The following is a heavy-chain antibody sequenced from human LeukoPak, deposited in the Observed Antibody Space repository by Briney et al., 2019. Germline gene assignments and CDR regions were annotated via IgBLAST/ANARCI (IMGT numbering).Heavy chain of an antibody. Sequence: VGSLRLSCAASGFTFSSYGMHWVRQAPGKGLEWVSYISSSSSTIYYADSVKGRFTISRDNAKNSLYLQMNSLRAEDTAVYYCARGGDSVLYYFDYWGQGTLVTVSS. J-gene: IGHJ4*02. CDR3: ARGGDSVLYYFDY. V-gene: IGHV3-48*01. D-gene: IGHD5-18*01. CDR2: ISSSSSTI. CDR1: GFTFSSYG.